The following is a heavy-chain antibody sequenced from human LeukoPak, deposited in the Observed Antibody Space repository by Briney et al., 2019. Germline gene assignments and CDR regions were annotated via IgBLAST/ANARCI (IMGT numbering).Heavy chain of an antibody. J-gene: IGHJ4*02. CDR1: GFTFSSYA. D-gene: IGHD3-9*01. CDR3: AKDGDLLFDWLLWLY. V-gene: IGHV3-23*01. CDR2: ISGSGGST. Sequence: PGGSLRLSCAASGFTFSSYAMSWVRQAPGKGLEWVSAISGSGGSTYYADSVKGRFTISRDNSKNTLYLQMNSLRAEDTAVYYCAKDGDLLFDWLLWLYWGQGPLVTVSS.